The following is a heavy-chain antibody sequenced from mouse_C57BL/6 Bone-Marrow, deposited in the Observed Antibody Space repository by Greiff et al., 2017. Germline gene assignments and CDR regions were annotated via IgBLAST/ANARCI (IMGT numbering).Heavy chain of an antibody. CDR1: GYPFPSYW. D-gene: IGHD2-10*01. V-gene: IGHV1-55*01. CDR2: IYPGSGST. Sequence: QVQLQQSGAELVKPGASVKMSCKASGYPFPSYWITWVKQRPGQGLEWIGDIYPGSGSTNYNEKFKSKATLTVDTSSSTAYMQLSSLTSEDSAVYYCARDSYYGNYGTLNDVWGTGTTVTVSS. CDR3: ARDSYYGNYGTLNDV. J-gene: IGHJ1*03.